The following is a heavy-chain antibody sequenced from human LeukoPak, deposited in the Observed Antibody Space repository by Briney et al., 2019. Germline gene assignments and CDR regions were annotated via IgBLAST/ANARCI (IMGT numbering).Heavy chain of an antibody. V-gene: IGHV4-39*07. Sequence: SETLSLTCAVSGGSISSNSYYWGWIRQPPGKGLEWIGSIYHSGSTYYNPSLKSRVTISVDTSKNQFSLKLSSVTAADTAVYYCAREWLHSAEEWLRYGGVFDYWGQGTLVTVSS. J-gene: IGHJ4*02. D-gene: IGHD5-12*01. CDR1: GGSISSNSYY. CDR2: IYHSGST. CDR3: AREWLHSAEEWLRYGGVFDY.